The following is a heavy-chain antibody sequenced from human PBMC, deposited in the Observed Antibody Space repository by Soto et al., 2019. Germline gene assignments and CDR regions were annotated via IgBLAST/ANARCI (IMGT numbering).Heavy chain of an antibody. CDR1: GGSISSYY. V-gene: IGHV4-4*07. CDR2: IYTSGST. D-gene: IGHD2-8*01. Sequence: SETLSLTCTVSGGSISSYYWSWIRQPAGKGLEWIGRIYTSGSTNYNPSLKSRVTMSVDTSKNQFSLKLSSVTAADTAVYYCARDGEDIVLMERRRTYYYGMDVWGQGTTVTVSS. J-gene: IGHJ6*02. CDR3: ARDGEDIVLMERRRTYYYGMDV.